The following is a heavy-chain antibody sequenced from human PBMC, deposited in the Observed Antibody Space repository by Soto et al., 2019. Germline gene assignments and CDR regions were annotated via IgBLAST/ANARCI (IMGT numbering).Heavy chain of an antibody. Sequence: GGSLRVSCAASGFTFSRFGKHWVRQATGKGLESVAFIWYDGSNQYYADSVKGRVTISGDNSKNTLYLQMNSLIAKDTAVHYCARNRRPLELRPPAFDIGRQGTMVTVSS. V-gene: IGHV3-33*01. CDR3: ARNRRPLELRPPAFDI. J-gene: IGHJ3*02. CDR1: GFTFSRFG. D-gene: IGHD1-7*01. CDR2: IWYDGSNQ.